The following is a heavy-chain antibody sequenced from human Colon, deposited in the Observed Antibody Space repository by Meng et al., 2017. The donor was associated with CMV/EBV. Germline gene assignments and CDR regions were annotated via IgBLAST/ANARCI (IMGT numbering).Heavy chain of an antibody. CDR1: GFTVSSNY. D-gene: IGHD3-16*01. CDR3: ARWGRYCDSDSCRSIDV. J-gene: IGHJ4*02. Sequence: GGSLRLSCAASGFTVSSNYMSWVRQAPGKGLEWVSVIYSGGSTYYADSVKGRFTISRDNSKNTLYLQMNSLRAEDTAVYYCARWGRYCDSDSCRSIDVWGQGILVTVSS. CDR2: IYSGGST. V-gene: IGHV3-66*02.